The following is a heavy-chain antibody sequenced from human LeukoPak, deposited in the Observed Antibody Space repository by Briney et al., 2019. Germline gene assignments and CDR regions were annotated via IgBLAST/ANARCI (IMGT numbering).Heavy chain of an antibody. CDR1: GGSISNSIYY. J-gene: IGHJ5*02. CDR2: IYYSGNT. D-gene: IGHD3-10*01. Sequence: SETLSLTCTVSGGSISNSIYYWGWIRQPPGKGLEWIGSIYYSGNTYYNPSLKSRVTLSVDRSKNQFSLRLTSVTAADTAVYYCARLYGSGAYYNEEYWFDPWGQGTLVTVSS. V-gene: IGHV4-39*07. CDR3: ARLYGSGAYYNEEYWFDP.